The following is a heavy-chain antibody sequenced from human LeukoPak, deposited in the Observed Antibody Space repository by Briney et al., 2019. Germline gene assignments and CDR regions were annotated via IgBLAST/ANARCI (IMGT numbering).Heavy chain of an antibody. D-gene: IGHD1-1*01. V-gene: IGHV3-23*01. Sequence: PGGSLRLSWAASGLSFGSYARSWVRRAPAGGLGGVSSMKGGGGDTFYADFVKGRFTLSRDDSRNTVYLQLNSLRVEDTAVYYCARASWVSNADAVSWGQGTLVTVSS. CDR1: GLSFGSYA. CDR2: MKGGGGDT. CDR3: ARASWVSNADAVS. J-gene: IGHJ5*02.